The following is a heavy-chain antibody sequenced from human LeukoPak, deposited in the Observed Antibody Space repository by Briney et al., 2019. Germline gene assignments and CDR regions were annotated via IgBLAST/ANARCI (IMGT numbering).Heavy chain of an antibody. Sequence: SVKVSCKASGGTFSSYAITWVRQAPGQGLEWMGRIIPILGIATYAQNFQGRVTLTADKSTSTAYMELSSLRSEDTAVYYCARDLVVSCSSTSCSVAPSDFWGQGTLVTVSS. CDR1: GGTFSSYA. CDR2: IIPILGIA. D-gene: IGHD2-2*01. V-gene: IGHV1-69*04. CDR3: ARDLVVSCSSTSCSVAPSDF. J-gene: IGHJ4*02.